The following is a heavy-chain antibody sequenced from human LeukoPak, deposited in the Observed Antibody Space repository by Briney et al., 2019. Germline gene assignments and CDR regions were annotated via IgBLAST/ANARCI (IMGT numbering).Heavy chain of an antibody. CDR2: INHSGST. D-gene: IGHD6-6*01. CDR3: ASLYSSSGY. J-gene: IGHJ4*02. CDR1: GGSFSGYY. Sequence: PSETLSLTCAVYGGSFSGYYWSWIRQPPGKGLEWIGEINHSGSTNYNPSLKSRVTISVDTSKNQFSLKLSSVTAADTAVYYCASLYSSSGYWGQGTLVTVSS. V-gene: IGHV4-34*01.